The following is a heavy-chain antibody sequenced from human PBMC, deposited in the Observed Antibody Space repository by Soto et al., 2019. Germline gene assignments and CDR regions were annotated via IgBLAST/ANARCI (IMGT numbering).Heavy chain of an antibody. CDR1: GFPFSIYS. CDR2: ITSDTNTI. V-gene: IGHV3-48*02. J-gene: IGHJ4*02. Sequence: EVQLVESGGGLVQPGGSLRLTCAASGFPFSIYSMNWVRQAPGKGLEWSSYITSDTNTIKYADSVKGRFTISRDNAKNLAYLQMNSLRDEDTSVFFCARSVDGHFDYWGQGTVVTVSS. D-gene: IGHD6-19*01. CDR3: ARSVDGHFDY.